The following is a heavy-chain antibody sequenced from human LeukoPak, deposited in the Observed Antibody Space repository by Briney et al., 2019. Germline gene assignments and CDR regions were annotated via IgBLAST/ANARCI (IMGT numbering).Heavy chain of an antibody. CDR1: GFTFSSFG. CDR3: ARDLGHDYGDYR. V-gene: IGHV3-48*04. Sequence: PGGSLRLSCAASGFTFSSFGMNWVRQAPGKGLEWVSYISSSGSTIYYADSVKGRFTISRDNAKSSLYLQMNSLRAEDTAVYYCARDLGHDYGDYRWGQGTLVTVSS. D-gene: IGHD4-17*01. J-gene: IGHJ4*02. CDR2: ISSSGSTI.